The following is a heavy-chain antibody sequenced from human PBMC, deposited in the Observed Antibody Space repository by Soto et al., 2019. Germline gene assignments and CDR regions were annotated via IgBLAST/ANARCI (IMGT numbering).Heavy chain of an antibody. CDR2: INHSGST. J-gene: IGHJ6*02. V-gene: IGHV4-34*01. Sequence: SETLSLTCAVYGGSFSGYYWSWIRQPPGKGLEWIGEINHSGSTNYNPSLKSRVTISVDTSKNQFSLKLSSVTAADTAVYYCARPRSRAAVAGRYYYYGMDVWGLWTTFTVS. CDR1: GGSFSGYY. D-gene: IGHD6-19*01. CDR3: ARPRSRAAVAGRYYYYGMDV.